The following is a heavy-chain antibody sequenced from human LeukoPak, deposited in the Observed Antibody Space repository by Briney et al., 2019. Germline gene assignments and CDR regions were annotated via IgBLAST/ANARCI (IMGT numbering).Heavy chain of an antibody. V-gene: IGHV3-7*01. Sequence: GGSLRLSCAASGFTFSSYGMHWVRQAPGKGLEWVANIRQDGSDKYYADSVKGRFTISRDNAKNSLYLQMNNLTVEDTALYYCAREGIVAAPGPMDDATDVWGQGTMVIVSS. D-gene: IGHD2-15*01. CDR3: AREGIVAAPGPMDDATDV. CDR2: IRQDGSDK. J-gene: IGHJ3*01. CDR1: GFTFSSYG.